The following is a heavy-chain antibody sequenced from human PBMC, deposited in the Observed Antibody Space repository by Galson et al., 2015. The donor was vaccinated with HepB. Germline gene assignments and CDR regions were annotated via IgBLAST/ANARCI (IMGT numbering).Heavy chain of an antibody. D-gene: IGHD2-2*02. CDR2: ISDSGNT. CDR1: GDSISSGDYS. Sequence: LSLTCSVSGDSISSGDYSWSWIRQSPGKGLEWIGNISDSGNTYTSSSLQSRVTMSVDTSKNEFSLRLRSVTAADTAVYFCARTKNQLLYGHSYYYMDVWGKGITVTVSS. J-gene: IGHJ6*03. CDR3: ARTKNQLLYGHSYYYMDV. V-gene: IGHV4-30-4*01.